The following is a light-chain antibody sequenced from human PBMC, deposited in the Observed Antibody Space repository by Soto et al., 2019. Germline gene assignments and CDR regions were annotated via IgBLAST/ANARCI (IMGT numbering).Light chain of an antibody. CDR1: QSVSSSY. V-gene: IGKV3D-20*01. CDR3: QQYGSSPYT. CDR2: DAS. J-gene: IGKJ2*01. Sequence: EIVLTQSPATLSLSPGERATLACGASQSVSSSYLAWYQQKPVLAPRLLIYDASSRATGIPDRFSGSGSGTDFTLTISRLEPEDFAVYYWQQYGSSPYTFGQGTKLEIK.